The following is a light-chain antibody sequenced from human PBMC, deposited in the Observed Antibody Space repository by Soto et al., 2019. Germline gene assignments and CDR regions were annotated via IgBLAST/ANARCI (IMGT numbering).Light chain of an antibody. V-gene: IGKV1-9*01. CDR3: QQLNSFPIP. Sequence: IQLTQSPSSLSASVGDRVTISCRAIQGIANFLAWYQQKPGKAPKLLIYGASTLNSGVPSRFSGSGSGTDFTLTISSLQPEDFATYYCQQLNSFPIPFGPGTKVDIK. CDR2: GAS. J-gene: IGKJ3*01. CDR1: QGIANF.